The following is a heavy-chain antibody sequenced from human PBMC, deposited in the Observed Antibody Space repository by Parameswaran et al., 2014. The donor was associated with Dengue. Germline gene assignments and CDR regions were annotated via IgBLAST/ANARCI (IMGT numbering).Heavy chain of an antibody. V-gene: IGHV1-46*01. Sequence: WVRQAPGQGLEWMGIINPSGGSTSYAQKFQGRVTMTRDTSTSTVYMELSSLRSEDTAVYYCARDGSITMVRGVIIREPYFDYWGQGTLVTVSS. CDR2: INPSGGST. J-gene: IGHJ4*02. D-gene: IGHD3-10*01. CDR3: ARDGSITMVRGVIIREPYFDY.